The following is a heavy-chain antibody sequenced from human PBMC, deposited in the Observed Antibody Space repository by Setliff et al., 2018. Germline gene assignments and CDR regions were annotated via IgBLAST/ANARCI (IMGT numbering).Heavy chain of an antibody. D-gene: IGHD3-10*01. V-gene: IGHV3-30*02. J-gene: IGHJ4*02. Sequence: GGSLRLSCIMSGFSAASGFTFSSSGMHWVRQAPGKGLEWVTFIRNDGSSQYYADSVQGRFTVSRDNSRNTLYLDMNSLRGEDTAVYYCARDKGVISLDYWGQGTLVTVSS. CDR2: IRNDGSSQ. CDR3: ARDKGVISLDY. CDR1: GFTFSSSG.